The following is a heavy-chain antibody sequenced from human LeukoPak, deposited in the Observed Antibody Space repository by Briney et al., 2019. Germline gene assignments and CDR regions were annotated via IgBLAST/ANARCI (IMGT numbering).Heavy chain of an antibody. CDR1: GGSISSSSYY. Sequence: PSETLSLTCTVSGGSISSSSYYWGWIRQPPGKGLEWIGSIYYSGSTYYNPSLKSRVTISVDTSKNQFSLKLSSVTAADTAVYYCARDYYGSGSYYNVDWGQGTLVTVSS. CDR3: ARDYYGSGSYYNVD. D-gene: IGHD3-10*01. V-gene: IGHV4-39*07. J-gene: IGHJ4*02. CDR2: IYYSGST.